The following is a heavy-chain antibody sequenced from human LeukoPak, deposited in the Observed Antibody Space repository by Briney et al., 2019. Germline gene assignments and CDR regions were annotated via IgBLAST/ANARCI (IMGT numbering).Heavy chain of an antibody. D-gene: IGHD3-22*01. CDR2: ISYDGSNK. Sequence: GRSLRLSCAASGFTFSSYGMHWVRQAPGKGLEWVAVISYDGSNKYYADSVKGRFTTSRDNSKNTLYLQMNSLRAEDTAVYYCAKDTYYYDSSGYYRSMDYWGQGTLVTVSS. V-gene: IGHV3-30*18. CDR1: GFTFSSYG. CDR3: AKDTYYYDSSGYYRSMDY. J-gene: IGHJ4*02.